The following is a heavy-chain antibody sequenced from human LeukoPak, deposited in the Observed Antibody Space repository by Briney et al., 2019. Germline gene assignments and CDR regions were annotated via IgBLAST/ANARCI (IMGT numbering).Heavy chain of an antibody. J-gene: IGHJ3*02. CDR2: IRYDGSNK. CDR1: GFIFSTYG. CDR3: AKAVGATLIFWDAFNI. D-gene: IGHD1-26*01. Sequence: GGSLRFSCAASGFIFSTYGMQWVRQAPGKGLEWVAFIRYDGSNKYYADSVKGRFTISRDNSKNTLYLQMNSLRAEDTAVYYCAKAVGATLIFWDAFNIWGQGTMVTVSS. V-gene: IGHV3-30*02.